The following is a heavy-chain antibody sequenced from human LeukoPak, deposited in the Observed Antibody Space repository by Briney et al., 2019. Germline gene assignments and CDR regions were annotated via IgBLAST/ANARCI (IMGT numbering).Heavy chain of an antibody. CDR2: INPNSGGT. V-gene: IGHV1-2*02. CDR1: GYTFTGYY. D-gene: IGHD3-3*01. CDR3: ARVSLFFGVGPFDY. J-gene: IGHJ4*02. Sequence: GASVKVSCKASGYTFTGYYMHWVRQAPGQGLEWMGWINPNSGGTNYVQKFQGRVTMTRDTSISTAYMELSRLRSDDTAVFSRARVSLFFGVGPFDYRGQGTLVTGSS.